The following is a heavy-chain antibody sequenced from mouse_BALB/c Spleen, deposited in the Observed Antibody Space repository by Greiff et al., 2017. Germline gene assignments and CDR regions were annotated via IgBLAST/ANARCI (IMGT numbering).Heavy chain of an antibody. CDR3: ARGDYYGSSPH. V-gene: IGHV1-87*01. J-gene: IGHJ2*01. CDR2: IYPGDGDT. Sequence: QVQLKESGAELARPGASVKLSCKASGYTFTSYWMQWVKQRPGQGLEWIGAIYPGDGDTRYTQKFKGKATLTADKSSSTAYMQLSSLASEDSAVYYCARGDYYGSSPHWGQGTTLTVSS. D-gene: IGHD1-1*01. CDR1: GYTFTSYW.